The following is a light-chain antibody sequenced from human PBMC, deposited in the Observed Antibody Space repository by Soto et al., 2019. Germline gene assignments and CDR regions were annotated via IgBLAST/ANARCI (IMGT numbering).Light chain of an antibody. CDR1: QTISSW. J-gene: IGKJ1*01. Sequence: DIQMTQSPSTLSGSVGDRVTITCRASQTISSWLAWYQQKPGKAPKLLIYKASSLESGVPSRFSGSGSGTEFTLTISSLQPDDFATYYCQQYNSYSVTFGQGTKVDIK. CDR3: QQYNSYSVT. V-gene: IGKV1-5*03. CDR2: KAS.